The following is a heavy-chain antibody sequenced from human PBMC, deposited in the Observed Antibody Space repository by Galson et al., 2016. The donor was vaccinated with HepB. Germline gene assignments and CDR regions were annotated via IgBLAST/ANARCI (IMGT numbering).Heavy chain of an antibody. CDR3: AKEVPNAFDP. Sequence: SLRLSCAASGFTFSAYAMSWVRQAPGKGPEWVSAISSGGRMFYADSVTGRFTISRDSSKNTLYLQMHSRRAEDTAVYYCAKEVPNAFDPWGQGTLVTVSS. CDR2: ISSGGRM. J-gene: IGHJ5*02. CDR1: GFTFSAYA. D-gene: IGHD2-8*01. V-gene: IGHV3-23*01.